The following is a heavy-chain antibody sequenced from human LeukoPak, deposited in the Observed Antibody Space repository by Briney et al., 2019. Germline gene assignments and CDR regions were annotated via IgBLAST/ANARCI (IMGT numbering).Heavy chain of an antibody. Sequence: SETLSLTCTVSGGSLSSYYWSWIRQPPGKGLEYIGYIYYSGSTNYNPSLKSRVTISVDTSKNQFSLKLSSVTAADTAMYYCARGVVIVPASFDYWGQGTLVTVSS. J-gene: IGHJ4*02. V-gene: IGHV4-59*01. D-gene: IGHD2-2*01. CDR1: GGSLSSYY. CDR2: IYYSGST. CDR3: ARGVVIVPASFDY.